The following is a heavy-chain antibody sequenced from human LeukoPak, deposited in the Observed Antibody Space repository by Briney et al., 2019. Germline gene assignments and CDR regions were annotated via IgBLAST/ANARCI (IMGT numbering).Heavy chain of an antibody. Sequence: ASVKVSCKASGYTFTGYYMHWVRQAPGQGLEWMGWINPNSGGTNYAQKFQGRVTMTRDTSISTAYMELSRLRSDDTAVYYCARVERPYSSGWPDEYYFDCWGQGTLVTVSS. J-gene: IGHJ4*02. CDR2: INPNSGGT. CDR3: ARVERPYSSGWPDEYYFDC. D-gene: IGHD6-19*01. V-gene: IGHV1-2*02. CDR1: GYTFTGYY.